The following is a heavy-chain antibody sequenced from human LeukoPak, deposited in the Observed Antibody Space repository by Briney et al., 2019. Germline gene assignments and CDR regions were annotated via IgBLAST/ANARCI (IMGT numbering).Heavy chain of an antibody. Sequence: GGSLRLSCAASGFTFSSYAMSWVRQAPGKGLEWVAFIRYDGSNKYYADSVKGRFTISRDNSMYLQMNSLRAEDTAVYYCAKDGCSSTSCFYYDYWGQGTLVTVSS. V-gene: IGHV3-30*02. CDR1: GFTFSSYA. CDR3: AKDGCSSTSCFYYDY. CDR2: IRYDGSNK. J-gene: IGHJ4*02. D-gene: IGHD2-2*01.